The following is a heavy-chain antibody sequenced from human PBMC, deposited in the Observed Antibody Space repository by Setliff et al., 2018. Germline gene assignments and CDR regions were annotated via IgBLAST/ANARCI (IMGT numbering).Heavy chain of an antibody. Sequence: ASVKVSCKASGSTFTGYSIHWVRQAPGQGLEYMGWINPNSGGTNYAPKFQGRVTMTRDTSISTVYMEVSRLRSDDTAVYFCARDGDILTTYYIYYYYMDVWGKGTTVTVSS. V-gene: IGHV1-2*02. CDR1: GSTFTGYS. CDR3: ARDGDILTTYYIYYYYMDV. J-gene: IGHJ6*03. CDR2: INPNSGGT. D-gene: IGHD3-9*01.